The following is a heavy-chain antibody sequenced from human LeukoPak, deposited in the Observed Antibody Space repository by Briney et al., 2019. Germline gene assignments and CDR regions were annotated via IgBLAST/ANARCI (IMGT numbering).Heavy chain of an antibody. J-gene: IGHJ6*02. Sequence: GGSLRLSCAASGFSFGDYAMHWVRRGPGKALEWVSLISGDDSITYYADSVKGRFTISRDNSKDSLYLQINSLRTEDTASYYCARRSYDSYYGLDVWGQGTTVTVS. D-gene: IGHD2-2*01. CDR1: GFSFGDYA. CDR3: ARRSYDSYYGLDV. V-gene: IGHV3-43*02. CDR2: ISGDDSIT.